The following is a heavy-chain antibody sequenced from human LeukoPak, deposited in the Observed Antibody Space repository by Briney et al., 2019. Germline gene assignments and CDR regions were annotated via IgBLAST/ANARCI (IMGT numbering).Heavy chain of an antibody. CDR2: IYHSGST. D-gene: IGHD3-22*01. CDR3: ARARAHLKYYYDSSGYYYFDY. Sequence: PSETLSLTCTVYGGSFSGYYWSWIRQPPGKGLEWIGEIYHSGSTNYNPSLKSRVTISVDPSKNQFSLKLNSVTAADTAVYYCARARAHLKYYYDSSGYYYFDYWGQGTLVTVSS. V-gene: IGHV4-34*01. J-gene: IGHJ4*02. CDR1: GGSFSGYY.